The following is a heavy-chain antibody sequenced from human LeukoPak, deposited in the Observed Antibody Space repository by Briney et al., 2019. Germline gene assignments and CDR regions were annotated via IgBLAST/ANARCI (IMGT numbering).Heavy chain of an antibody. J-gene: IGHJ6*03. D-gene: IGHD1-14*01. CDR2: ISSSSSTI. CDR1: GFTFSSYG. Sequence: GGSLRLSCAASGFTFSSYGMHWVRQAPGKGLEWVSYISSSSSTIYYADSVKGRFTISRDNAKNSLYLQMNSLRAEDTAVYYCARDHRPQYYYYYMDVWGKGTTVTVSS. CDR3: ARDHRPQYYYYYMDV. V-gene: IGHV3-48*01.